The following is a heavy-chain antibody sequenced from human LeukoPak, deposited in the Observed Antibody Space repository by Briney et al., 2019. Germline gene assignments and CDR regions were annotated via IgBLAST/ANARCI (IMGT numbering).Heavy chain of an antibody. Sequence: SQTLSLTCAISGDSVSSNSAAWNWLRQSPSRGLEWLGRTYYRSKWYNDYAVSVKSRITITPDTSKNQFSLQLNSVTPEDTAVYYCAWHIYYFDSWGQGTLVTVSS. CDR3: AWHIYYFDS. D-gene: IGHD2-21*01. CDR2: TYYRSKWYN. V-gene: IGHV6-1*01. CDR1: GDSVSSNSAA. J-gene: IGHJ4*02.